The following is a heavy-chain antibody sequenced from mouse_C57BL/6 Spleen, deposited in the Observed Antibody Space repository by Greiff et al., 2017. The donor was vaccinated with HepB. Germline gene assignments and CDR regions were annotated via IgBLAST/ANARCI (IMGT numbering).Heavy chain of an antibody. J-gene: IGHJ2*01. CDR1: GFSLTSYG. CDR3: ARNANLRSYYYGRRSCDY. V-gene: IGHV2-2*01. D-gene: IGHD1-1*01. Sequence: QVQLQQSGPGLVQPSQSLSITCTVSGFSLTSYGVHWVRQSPGKGLEWLGVIWSGGSTDYNAAFISRLSISKDNSKSQVFFKINSLHADDTAIYYGARNANLRSYYYGRRSCDYWGQGTTLTVSS. CDR2: IWSGGST.